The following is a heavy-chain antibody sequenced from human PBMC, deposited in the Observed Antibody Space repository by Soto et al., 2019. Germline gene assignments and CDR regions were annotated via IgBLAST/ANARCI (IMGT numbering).Heavy chain of an antibody. Sequence: PTETLSLTCTVSGDSIKNYFWSWVRQPPGKGLEWIGHFYHSGTTNYSPALKSRVTISIDQYKNQFSLRLNSVTAADTAVYFCARDPGYCTNGVCPIFDFWGQG. CDR1: GDSIKNYF. D-gene: IGHD2-8*01. CDR2: FYHSGTT. V-gene: IGHV4-59*01. CDR3: ARDPGYCTNGVCPIFDF. J-gene: IGHJ4*02.